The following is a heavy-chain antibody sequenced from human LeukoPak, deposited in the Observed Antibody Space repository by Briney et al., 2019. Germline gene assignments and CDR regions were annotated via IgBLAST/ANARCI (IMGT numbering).Heavy chain of an antibody. Sequence: SETLSLTCTVSGGSISSYYWSWIRQPPGKGLEWIGYIYYSGSTNYNPSLKSLVTISVDTSKNQFSLKLSSVTAADTAVYYCARDGGHYGMDVWGQGTTVTVSS. CDR3: ARDGGHYGMDV. V-gene: IGHV4-59*01. D-gene: IGHD3-16*01. CDR1: GGSISSYY. CDR2: IYYSGST. J-gene: IGHJ6*02.